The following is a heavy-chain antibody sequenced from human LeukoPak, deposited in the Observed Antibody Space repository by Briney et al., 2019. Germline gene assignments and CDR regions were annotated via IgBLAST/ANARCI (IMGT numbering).Heavy chain of an antibody. CDR3: AKDSDVYGIESPDAMHI. D-gene: IGHD2-8*01. Sequence: GGSLRLSCAASGFSVSRNYMNWIRRAPGKGLEWVSVMYIGGSTYYADSVRGRFTTSRDNSKNTLHLQMDSLRAEDTAVYYCAKDSDVYGIESPDAMHIWGQGTMVTVSS. CDR1: GFSVSRNY. CDR2: MYIGGST. J-gene: IGHJ3*02. V-gene: IGHV3-66*01.